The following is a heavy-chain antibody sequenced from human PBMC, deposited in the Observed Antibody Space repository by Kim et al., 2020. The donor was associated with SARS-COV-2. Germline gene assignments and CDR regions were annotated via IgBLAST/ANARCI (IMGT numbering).Heavy chain of an antibody. J-gene: IGHJ3*02. D-gene: IGHD3-16*01. Sequence: YADSVKGRFTISRDNAKNSLYLQMNSLRAEDTAVYYCARASGLIHDAFDIWGQGTMVTVSS. CDR3: ARASGLIHDAFDI. V-gene: IGHV3-21*01.